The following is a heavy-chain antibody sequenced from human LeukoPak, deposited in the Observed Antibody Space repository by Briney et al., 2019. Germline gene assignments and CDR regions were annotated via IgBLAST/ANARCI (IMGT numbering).Heavy chain of an antibody. Sequence: SVKVSCKASGGTFSSYAISWVRQAPGQGLEWMGGIIPIFGTANYAQKFQGRVTITADESTSTAYMELSSVRSEDTAVYYCARVGYYYDSSGYYFDYWGQGTLVNVS. D-gene: IGHD3-22*01. V-gene: IGHV1-69*13. CDR1: GGTFSSYA. CDR3: ARVGYYYDSSGYYFDY. J-gene: IGHJ4*02. CDR2: IIPIFGTA.